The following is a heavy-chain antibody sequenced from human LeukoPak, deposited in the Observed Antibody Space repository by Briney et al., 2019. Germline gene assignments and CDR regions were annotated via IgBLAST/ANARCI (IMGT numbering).Heavy chain of an antibody. D-gene: IGHD3-10*01. V-gene: IGHV4-59*01. CDR2: IYYSGST. Sequence: SETLSLTCTVSGGSISSYYWSWIRQPPGKGLEWIGYIYYSGSTNYNPSLKNRVTISVDTSKNQFSLKLSSVTAADTAVYYCARRGKVRGVVDYWGQGTLVTVSS. CDR1: GGSISSYY. J-gene: IGHJ4*02. CDR3: ARRGKVRGVVDY.